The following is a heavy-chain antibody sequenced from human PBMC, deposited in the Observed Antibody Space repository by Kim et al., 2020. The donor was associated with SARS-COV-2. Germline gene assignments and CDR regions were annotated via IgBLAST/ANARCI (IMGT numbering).Heavy chain of an antibody. Sequence: SETLSLTCTVSGGSISSYYWSWIRQPPGKGLEWIGYIYYSGSTNYNPSLKSRVTISVDTSKNQFSLKLSSVTAADTAEYYCARAHSSGWSISGWFDPCGQGTLVTVSS. CDR2: IYYSGST. V-gene: IGHV4-59*01. CDR1: GGSISSYY. D-gene: IGHD6-19*01. CDR3: ARAHSSGWSISGWFDP. J-gene: IGHJ5*02.